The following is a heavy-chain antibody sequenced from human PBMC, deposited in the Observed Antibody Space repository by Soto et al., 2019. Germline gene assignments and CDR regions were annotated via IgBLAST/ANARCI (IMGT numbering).Heavy chain of an antibody. CDR1: GFTFSSYD. Sequence: VQLVESGGGLVQPGGSLRLSCAASGFTFSSYDMHWVRQATGKGLEWVSAIGTAGDTYYPGSVKGRFTISRENAKNSLYLQMNSLRAGDTAVYYCARGDLDDAFDIWGQGTMVTVSS. D-gene: IGHD3-9*01. CDR3: ARGDLDDAFDI. J-gene: IGHJ3*02. V-gene: IGHV3-13*01. CDR2: IGTAGDT.